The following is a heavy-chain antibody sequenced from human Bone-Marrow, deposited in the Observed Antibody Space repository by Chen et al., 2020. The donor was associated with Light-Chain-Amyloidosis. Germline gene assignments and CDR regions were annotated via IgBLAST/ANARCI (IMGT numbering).Heavy chain of an antibody. D-gene: IGHD4-17*01. Sequence: KPGGSLRLSCAASGFPFSAYAMNWVRQAPGKGLEWVSSISSGSTYIFYTTSVKGRFTISRDNAKNALFLQMNSLRGEDTAVYYCASGLYGDYADFWGQGTLVTVSS. V-gene: IGHV3-21*01. CDR1: GFPFSAYA. CDR3: ASGLYGDYADF. CDR2: ISSGSTYI. J-gene: IGHJ4*02.